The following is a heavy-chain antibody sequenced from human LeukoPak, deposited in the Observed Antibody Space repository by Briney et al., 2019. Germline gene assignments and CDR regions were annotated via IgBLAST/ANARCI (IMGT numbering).Heavy chain of an antibody. D-gene: IGHD6-19*01. CDR3: ARAKDIAVAGGSYAFDI. J-gene: IGHJ3*02. CDR1: GGSISSYC. V-gene: IGHV4-4*07. Sequence: SETLSLTCTVSGGSISSYCWSWIRQPAGKGLEWIGRIYTSGSTNYNPSLKSRVTMSVDTSKNQFSLKLSSVTAADTAVYYCARAKDIAVAGGSYAFDIWGQGTMVTVSS. CDR2: IYTSGST.